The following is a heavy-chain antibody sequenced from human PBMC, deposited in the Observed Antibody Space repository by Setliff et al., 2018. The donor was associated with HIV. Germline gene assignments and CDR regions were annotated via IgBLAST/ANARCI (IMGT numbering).Heavy chain of an antibody. CDR1: GGTFSSYG. CDR2: STPILDTT. D-gene: IGHD5-18*01. J-gene: IGHJ1*01. CDR3: SSGWSEDTSMFRVEYFHH. V-gene: IGHV1-69*06. Sequence: SVKVSCKASGGTFSSYGITWVRQAPGQGLEWMGGSTPILDTTNYAQKFQGRVTLTADKSTSTAFMELRGLRSEDTAMYYCSSGWSEDTSMFRVEYFHHWGQGTLVTVSS.